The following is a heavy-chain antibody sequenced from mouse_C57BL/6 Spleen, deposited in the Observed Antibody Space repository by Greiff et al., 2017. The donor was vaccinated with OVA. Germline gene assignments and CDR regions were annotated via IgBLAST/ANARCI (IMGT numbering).Heavy chain of an antibody. CDR2: INYDGSST. V-gene: IGHV5-16*01. CDR3: ARDETGREGAMDY. CDR1: GFTFSDYY. D-gene: IGHD4-1*01. Sequence: EVKLMESEGGLVQPGSSMKLSCTASGFTFSDYYMAWVRQVPEKGLEWVANINYDGSSTYYLDSLKSRFIISRDNAKNILYLQMSSLKSEDTATYYCARDETGREGAMDYWGQGTSVTVSS. J-gene: IGHJ4*01.